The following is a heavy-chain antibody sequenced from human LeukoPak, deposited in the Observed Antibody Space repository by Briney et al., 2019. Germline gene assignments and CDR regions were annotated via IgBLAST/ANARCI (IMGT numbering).Heavy chain of an antibody. CDR2: VDPEDGET. J-gene: IGHJ6*03. V-gene: IGHV1-69-2*01. D-gene: IGHD6-13*01. CDR3: ATGLISSSRLSEVGYYYYLDV. CDR1: GYTFTDYY. Sequence: ASVKISCKVSGYTFTDYYMHWVQQAPGKGLEWMGLVDPEDGETIYAEKFQGRVTITADTSTDTAYMELSSLRSEDTAVYYCATGLISSSRLSEVGYYYYLDVWGKGTTVTVSS.